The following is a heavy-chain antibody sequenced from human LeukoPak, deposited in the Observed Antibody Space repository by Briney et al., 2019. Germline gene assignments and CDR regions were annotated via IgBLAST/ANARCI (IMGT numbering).Heavy chain of an antibody. CDR1: GDSISSSSYY. CDR3: ARVPKAYYYYHMDV. V-gene: IGHV4-39*07. Sequence: SETLSLTCTVSGDSISSSSYYWGWIRQPPGKGLEWIGSIHYSGSTYYNPSLKSRITISVDTSKNQFSLKLSSVTAADTAVYYCARVPKAYYYYHMDVWGKGTTVTVSS. CDR2: IHYSGST. J-gene: IGHJ6*03.